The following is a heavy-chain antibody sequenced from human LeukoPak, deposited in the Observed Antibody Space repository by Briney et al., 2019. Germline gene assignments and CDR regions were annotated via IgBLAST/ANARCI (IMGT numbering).Heavy chain of an antibody. Sequence: PSETLSLTCTVSGGSISSSGYYWGWIRQPPGKRLEWIGSIYYSGSTYYNPSLKSRVTISVDTSKNQFSLELSSVTAADTAVYYCARHEQYQLLFQYYFDYWGQGTLVTVSS. D-gene: IGHD2-2*01. CDR2: IYYSGST. CDR3: ARHEQYQLLFQYYFDY. V-gene: IGHV4-39*01. CDR1: GGSISSSGYY. J-gene: IGHJ4*02.